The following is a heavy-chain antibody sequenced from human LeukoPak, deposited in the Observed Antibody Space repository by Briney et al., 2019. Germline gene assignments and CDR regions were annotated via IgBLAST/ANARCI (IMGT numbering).Heavy chain of an antibody. CDR2: ISGNAGST. CDR3: AKDWGYYYESSDYYHFDY. V-gene: IGHV3-23*01. Sequence: GGSLRLSCAASGFTLSSYAMSWVRQAPGKGLEWVSLISGNAGSTYYADSVKGRFTISRDNSKNTLYLQMNSLRAEDTVVYYCAKDWGYYYESSDYYHFDYWGQGTLVTVSS. D-gene: IGHD3-22*01. J-gene: IGHJ4*02. CDR1: GFTLSSYA.